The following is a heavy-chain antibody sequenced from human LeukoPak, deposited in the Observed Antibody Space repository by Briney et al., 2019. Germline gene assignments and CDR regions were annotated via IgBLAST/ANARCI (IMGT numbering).Heavy chain of an antibody. CDR1: GGTFSSYA. CDR2: IIPIFGTA. D-gene: IGHD3-22*01. J-gene: IGHJ4*02. V-gene: IGHV1-69*05. Sequence: SVKVSCKASGGTFSSYAISWVRQAPGQGLEWMGGIIPIFGTANYAQKFQGRVTITTDESTSTAYMELSSLRSEDTAVYYCARDPYYYDSSGYYIWGQGTLVTVPS. CDR3: ARDPYYYDSSGYYI.